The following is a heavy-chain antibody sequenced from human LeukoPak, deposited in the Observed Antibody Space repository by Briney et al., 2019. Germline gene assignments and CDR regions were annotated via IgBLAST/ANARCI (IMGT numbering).Heavy chain of an antibody. J-gene: IGHJ3*02. V-gene: IGHV3-23*01. CDR1: GFTFKNYA. D-gene: IGHD6-19*01. CDR3: ARAKLEPAGTGAFDI. CDR2: IYPHGDP. Sequence: GGSLRLSCTTSGFTFKNYAMTWVRQAPGKGLEWVSAIYPHGDPHYADSVKGRFTISRDNSKNSLYMQMETLRAEDTALYYCARAKLEPAGTGAFDIWGPGAVVTVSS.